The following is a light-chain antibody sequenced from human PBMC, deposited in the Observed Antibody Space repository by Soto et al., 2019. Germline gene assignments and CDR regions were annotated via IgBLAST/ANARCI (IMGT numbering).Light chain of an antibody. CDR3: QQYDDWPLT. CDR2: DAF. J-gene: IGKJ4*01. CDR1: ENVKNR. Sequence: EKVMTQSPATLSVSPGERATLSCRASENVKNRLAWYQQKPGQAPRLLIYDAFTRATGIPARFSGSASGTEFTLTISSLQSEDFAVYYCQQYDDWPLTLGGRTKVEIK. V-gene: IGKV3-15*01.